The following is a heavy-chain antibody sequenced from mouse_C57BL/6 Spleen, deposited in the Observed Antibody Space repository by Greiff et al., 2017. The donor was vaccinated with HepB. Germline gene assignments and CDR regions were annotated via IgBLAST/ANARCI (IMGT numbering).Heavy chain of an antibody. CDR1: GYTFTDHT. CDR3: ARGGFYDYDNYAMDY. Sequence: VQLQQSDAELVKPGASVKISCKVSGYTFTDHTIHWMKQRPEQGLEWIGYIYPRDGSTKYNEKFKGKATLTADTSSSTAYMQLNSLTSEDSAVYFCARGGFYDYDNYAMDYWGQGTSVTVSS. CDR2: IYPRDGST. V-gene: IGHV1-78*01. D-gene: IGHD2-4*01. J-gene: IGHJ4*01.